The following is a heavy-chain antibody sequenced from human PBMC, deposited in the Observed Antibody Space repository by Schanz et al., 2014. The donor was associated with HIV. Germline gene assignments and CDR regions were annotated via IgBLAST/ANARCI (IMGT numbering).Heavy chain of an antibody. CDR3: ARLDTSMTAADS. Sequence: QVQLQESGPGLVKPSETLSLTCTVSGGSINNRSYYWGWIRQPPGKGLEWIGSIYYSANTYYNPPLKGRLPIPVDTSGTHFSLTLTSVTAADTAVYYCARLDTSMTAADSWGQGTPVTVSS. J-gene: IGHJ4*02. V-gene: IGHV4-39*01. CDR2: IYYSANT. D-gene: IGHD5-18*01. CDR1: GGSINNRSYY.